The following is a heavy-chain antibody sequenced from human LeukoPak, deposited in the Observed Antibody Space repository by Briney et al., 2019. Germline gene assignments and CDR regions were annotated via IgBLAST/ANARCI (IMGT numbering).Heavy chain of an antibody. Sequence: GRSLRLSCAASGFTFSNYVMHWVRQAPGKGLEWVALISYDGSNKYYADSAKGRFTISRDNSKNTLYLQVNSLRAEDTAVYYCAKDPRRYSRTGGYFEYWGQGTLVTVSS. CDR2: ISYDGSNK. CDR3: AKDPRRYSRTGGYFEY. CDR1: GFTFSNYV. V-gene: IGHV3-30*18. D-gene: IGHD6-13*01. J-gene: IGHJ4*02.